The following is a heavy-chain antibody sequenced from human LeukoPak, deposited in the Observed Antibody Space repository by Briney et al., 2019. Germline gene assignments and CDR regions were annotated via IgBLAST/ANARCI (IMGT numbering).Heavy chain of an antibody. V-gene: IGHV4-30-2*01. CDR2: IYHSGST. Sequence: SETLSLTCTVSGGSISSGGYYWSWIRQPPGKGLEWIGYIYHSGSTYYNPSLKSRVTISVDRSKNQFSLKLSSVTAADTAVYYCARGYCSSTSCHGDFDYWGQGTLVTVSS. CDR3: ARGYCSSTSCHGDFDY. CDR1: GGSISSGGYY. D-gene: IGHD2-2*01. J-gene: IGHJ4*02.